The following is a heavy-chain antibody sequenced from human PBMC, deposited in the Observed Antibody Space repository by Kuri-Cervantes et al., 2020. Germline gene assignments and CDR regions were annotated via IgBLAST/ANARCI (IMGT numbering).Heavy chain of an antibody. Sequence: SETLSLTCTVSGGSISSSSYYWGWIRQPPGKGLEWIGSIYYSGSTYYNPSLKSRVTISIDTSKNQFSLKLSSVTDADTAVYYCAGLGNSGSFPFEYWGQGTLVTVSS. D-gene: IGHD1-26*01. J-gene: IGHJ4*02. V-gene: IGHV4-39*01. CDR1: GGSISSSSYY. CDR3: AGLGNSGSFPFEY. CDR2: IYYSGST.